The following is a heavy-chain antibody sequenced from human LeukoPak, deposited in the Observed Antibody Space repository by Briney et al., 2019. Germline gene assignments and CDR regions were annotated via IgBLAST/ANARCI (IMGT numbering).Heavy chain of an antibody. Sequence: SGGSLRLSCAASGFTFSNYAMSWVRQAPGKGLEWVSTITTGSKTYYADSVKGRFTISRDNAKNSLYLQMNSLRAEDTAVYYCARARTVGATTGLNDAFDIWGQGTMVTVSS. CDR1: GFTFSNYA. J-gene: IGHJ3*02. CDR3: ARARTVGATTGLNDAFDI. CDR2: ITTGSKT. V-gene: IGHV3-69-1*02. D-gene: IGHD1-26*01.